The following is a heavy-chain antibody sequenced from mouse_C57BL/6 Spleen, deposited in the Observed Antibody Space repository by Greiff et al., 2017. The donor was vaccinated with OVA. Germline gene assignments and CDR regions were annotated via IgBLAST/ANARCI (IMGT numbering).Heavy chain of an antibody. V-gene: IGHV1-26*01. CDR3: ARPYGSSYFDV. Sequence: EVQLQQSGPELVKPGASVKISCKASGYTFTDYYMNWVKQSHGKSLEWIGDINPNNGGTSYNQKFKGKATLTVAKSSSTAYMELRSLTSEDSAVYYCARPYGSSYFDVWGTGTTVTVSS. CDR1: GYTFTDYY. CDR2: INPNNGGT. D-gene: IGHD1-1*01. J-gene: IGHJ1*03.